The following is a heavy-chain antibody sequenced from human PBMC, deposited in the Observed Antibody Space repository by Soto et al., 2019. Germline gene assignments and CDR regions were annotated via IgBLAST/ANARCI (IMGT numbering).Heavy chain of an antibody. CDR2: IYWDGDQ. Sequence: QITLKESGPTLVKPTQTLTLTCTFSGFSLSTSGEGVAWIRQSPGKALEWLALIYWDGDQRYNPSLRNRLTIPKDTSKKQVVLTMTNMDPVDTGTHYCVHPRSDSSGYFYFFDYWGQGTLVTVSS. V-gene: IGHV2-5*02. D-gene: IGHD3-22*01. J-gene: IGHJ4*02. CDR1: GFSLSTSGEG. CDR3: VHPRSDSSGYFYFFDY.